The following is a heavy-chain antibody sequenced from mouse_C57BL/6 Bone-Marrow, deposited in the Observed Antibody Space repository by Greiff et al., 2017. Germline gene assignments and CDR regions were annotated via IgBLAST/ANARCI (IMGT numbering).Heavy chain of an antibody. CDR2: IDPSDSYT. J-gene: IGHJ2*01. Sequence: VQLQQSGAELVMPGASVKLSCKASGYTFTSYWMHWVKQRPGQGLEWIGEIDPSDSYTNYNQKFKGKSTLTVDKSSSTAYMQLSSLTSEDSAVDYCAREGIYSYYWGQGTTLTVSS. D-gene: IGHD2-1*01. CDR3: AREGIYSYY. CDR1: GYTFTSYW. V-gene: IGHV1-69*01.